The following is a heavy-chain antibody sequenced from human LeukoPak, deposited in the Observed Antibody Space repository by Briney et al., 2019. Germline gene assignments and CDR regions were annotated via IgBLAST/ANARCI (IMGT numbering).Heavy chain of an antibody. CDR1: GYTYISYG. Sequence: GASVKVSCKASGYTYISYGMSWVRQAPGQGLEWMGWISGNNGNTNYAQKLQGRVTMTTDTSTSTSYMELRSLRSDDAAVYYCARSPLVGATRVDYWGQGTLVTVSS. D-gene: IGHD1-26*01. J-gene: IGHJ4*02. CDR2: ISGNNGNT. CDR3: ARSPLVGATRVDY. V-gene: IGHV1-18*01.